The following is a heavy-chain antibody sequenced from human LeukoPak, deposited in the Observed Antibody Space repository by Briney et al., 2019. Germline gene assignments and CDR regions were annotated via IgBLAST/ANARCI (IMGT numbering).Heavy chain of an antibody. CDR3: AKDIMSSGWYYYYGMDV. V-gene: IGHV3-30-3*01. D-gene: IGHD6-19*01. Sequence: GGSLRLSCAASGFTFSSYAMHWVRQAPGKGLEWVAVISYDGSNKYYADSVKGRFTISRDNSKNTLYLQMNSLRAEDTAVYYCAKDIMSSGWYYYYGMDVWGQGTTVTVSS. J-gene: IGHJ6*02. CDR2: ISYDGSNK. CDR1: GFTFSSYA.